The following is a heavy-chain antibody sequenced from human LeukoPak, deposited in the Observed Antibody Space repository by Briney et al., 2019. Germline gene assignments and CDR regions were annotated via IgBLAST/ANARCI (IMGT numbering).Heavy chain of an antibody. Sequence: GASVKVSCKASGYTFTSYAMHWVRQAPGQRLEWMGWINAGNGNTKYSQEFQGRVTITRDTSASTAYMELSSLRSEDTAVYYCARQRAAAGVNDYWGQGTLVTVSS. CDR1: GYTFTSYA. CDR2: INAGNGNT. V-gene: IGHV1-3*03. CDR3: ARQRAAAGVNDY. J-gene: IGHJ4*02. D-gene: IGHD6-13*01.